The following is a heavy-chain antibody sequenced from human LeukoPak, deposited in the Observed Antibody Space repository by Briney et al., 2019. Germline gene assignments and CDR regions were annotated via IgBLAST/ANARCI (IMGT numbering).Heavy chain of an antibody. CDR2: IYYSGST. V-gene: IGHV4-59*01. J-gene: IGHJ6*03. CDR3: VRVVTTGYYYYYMDV. D-gene: IGHD2-21*02. Sequence: SETLSLTCTVSGGSISSYYWSWIRQPPGKGLEWIGYIYYSGSTNYNPSLKSRVTISVDTSKNQFSLKLSSVTAADTAVYYCVRVVTTGYYYYYMDVWGKGTTVTISS. CDR1: GGSISSYY.